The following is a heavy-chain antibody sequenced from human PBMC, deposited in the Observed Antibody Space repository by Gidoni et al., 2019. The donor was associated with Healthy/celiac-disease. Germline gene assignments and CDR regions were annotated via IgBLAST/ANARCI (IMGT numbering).Heavy chain of an antibody. CDR3: ARARGYDYFDQ. Sequence: QVQLVESGGGVVKPGRSLRLSCAASRFTFSSYAMHWVRQAPGKGLEWVTIISYDGSNKKYADSVKGRFTISRDNSKNTLYLQMNSLRAEDTAVYYCARARGYDYFDQWGQGTLVTVSS. CDR2: ISYDGSNK. J-gene: IGHJ4*02. D-gene: IGHD5-12*01. V-gene: IGHV3-30-3*01. CDR1: RFTFSSYA.